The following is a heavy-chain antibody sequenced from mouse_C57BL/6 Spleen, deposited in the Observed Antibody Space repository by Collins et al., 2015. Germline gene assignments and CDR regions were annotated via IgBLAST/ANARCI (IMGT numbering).Heavy chain of an antibody. CDR3: TGMVTAAY. CDR1: GFTFSNYW. J-gene: IGHJ3*01. Sequence: EVKLEESGGGLVQPGGSMKLSCVASGFTFSNYWMNWVRQSPEKGLEWVAQIRLKSDNYATHYAESVKGRFTISRDDSKSSVYLQMNNLRAEDTGIYYCTGMVTAAYWGQGTLVTVSA. V-gene: IGHV6-3*01. CDR2: IRLKSDNYAT. D-gene: IGHD2-2*01.